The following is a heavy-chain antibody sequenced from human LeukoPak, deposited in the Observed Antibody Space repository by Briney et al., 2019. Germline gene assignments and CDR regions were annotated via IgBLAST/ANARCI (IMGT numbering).Heavy chain of an antibody. J-gene: IGHJ4*02. V-gene: IGHV3-73*01. CDR1: GFNFSDSA. Sequence: GGSLKLSCVGSGFNFSDSAIHWVRLAPGKGLEWVGRVRSKANAYATTYPASMKGRFTISREESKNTTYLQMNSLKTEDTAVYLCTRWPLNGPPFDYWGQGTLVTVSS. CDR3: TRWPLNGPPFDY. CDR2: VRSKANAYAT. D-gene: IGHD5-12*01.